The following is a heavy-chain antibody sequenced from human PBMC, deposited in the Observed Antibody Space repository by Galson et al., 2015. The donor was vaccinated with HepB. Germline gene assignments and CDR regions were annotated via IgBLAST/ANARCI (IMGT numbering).Heavy chain of an antibody. J-gene: IGHJ6*02. D-gene: IGHD6-6*01. CDR2: ISSSSSYI. Sequence: SLRLSCAASGFSGFTFSSYNLNWVRQAPGKGLEWVSSISSSSSYIYYADSVKGRFTISRDNAKNSLYLQMNSLRAEDTAVYYCARDREYSTYARAYYYYYGMDVWGQGTTVTVSS. CDR1: GFSGFTFSSYN. CDR3: ARDREYSTYARAYYYYYGMDV. V-gene: IGHV3-21*01.